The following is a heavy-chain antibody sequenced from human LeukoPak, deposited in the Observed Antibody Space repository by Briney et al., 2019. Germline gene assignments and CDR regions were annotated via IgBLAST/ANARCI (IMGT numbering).Heavy chain of an antibody. CDR2: ITSNGDST. J-gene: IGHJ5*02. D-gene: IGHD2/OR15-2a*01. CDR1: GFTFSSYA. CDR3: ARGPYHMLFMPTWFGT. Sequence: GGSLRLSCTASGFTFSSYAMHWVRQAPGKELEYVSAITSNGDSTHYARSVKGRFTISRDNSKDTVYLQMGSLRSEDMAVYYCARGPYHMLFMPTWFGTWGQGTGVTVSS. V-gene: IGHV3-64*01.